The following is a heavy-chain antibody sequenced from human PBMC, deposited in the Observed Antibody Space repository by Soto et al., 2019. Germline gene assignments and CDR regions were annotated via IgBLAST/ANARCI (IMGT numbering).Heavy chain of an antibody. CDR2: IIPIFGTA. Sequence: GASVKNSCKASGGTFSSYASSWVRQVPGKGLEWMGGIIPIFGTANYAQKFQGRVTITADESTSTAYMELSSLRSEDTAVYYCARSEAAMDYFDYWGQGTLVTVSS. V-gene: IGHV1-69*13. D-gene: IGHD5-18*01. CDR3: ARSEAAMDYFDY. J-gene: IGHJ4*02. CDR1: GGTFSSYA.